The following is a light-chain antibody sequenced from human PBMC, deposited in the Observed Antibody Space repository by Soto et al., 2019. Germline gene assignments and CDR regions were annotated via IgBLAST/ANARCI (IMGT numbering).Light chain of an antibody. CDR2: DDG. J-gene: IGLJ1*01. CDR3: QVWDSSSDHREV. V-gene: IGLV3-21*02. CDR1: NIGSKS. Sequence: ELTQPPSVSVAPGQTARITCGGNNIGSKSVHWYQQKPGQAPVLVIYDDGDRPSGIPERFSGSNSGNTATLTISRVEAGDEADYFCQVWDSSSDHREVFGNGTKVTVL.